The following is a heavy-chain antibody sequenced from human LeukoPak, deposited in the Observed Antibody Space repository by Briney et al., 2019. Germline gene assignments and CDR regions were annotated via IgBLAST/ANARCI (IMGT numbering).Heavy chain of an antibody. CDR2: TYYRTKWYY. Sequence: SQTLSLTCAISGDSVSSKNTAWNWIRQAPSRGLEWLGSTYYRTKWYYDDAVSVKSRITISPDQSKNQFSLHLNSVTPEDTALYYCASGSYYLGFNSWGQGTLVTVSS. CDR3: ASGSYYLGFNS. D-gene: IGHD3-22*01. CDR1: GDSVSSKNTA. J-gene: IGHJ4*02. V-gene: IGHV6-1*01.